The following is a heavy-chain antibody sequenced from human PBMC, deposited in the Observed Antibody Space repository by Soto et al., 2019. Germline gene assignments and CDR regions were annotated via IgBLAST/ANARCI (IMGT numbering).Heavy chain of an antibody. CDR1: GGSVSTGSYY. CDR2: IYDSGRT. Sequence: QVHLQESGPGLVKPAETLSLTCTVSGGSVSTGSYYWSWIRQSPGQGLEWIGYIYDSGRTNYTPSLKSRATRSVDPSKNPHSLKWKSVTAADPAVYYCARPWGFSSSYYVMDVWGQGTTVTVAS. D-gene: IGHD6-13*01. CDR3: ARPWGFSSSYYVMDV. V-gene: IGHV4-61*01. J-gene: IGHJ6*02.